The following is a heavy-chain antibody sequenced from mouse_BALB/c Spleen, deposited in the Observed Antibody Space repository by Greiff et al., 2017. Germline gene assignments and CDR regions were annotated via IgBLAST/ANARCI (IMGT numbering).Heavy chain of an antibody. D-gene: IGHD1-1*01. CDR2: ISNLAYSI. CDR1: GFTFSDYG. V-gene: IGHV5-15*02. J-gene: IGHJ1*01. CDR3: ARDRSSSYWYFDV. Sequence: EVQGVESGGGLVQPGGSRKLSCAASGFTFSDYGMAWVRQAPGKGPEWVAFISNLAYSIYYADTVTGRFTISRENAKNTLYLEMSSLRSEDTAMYYCARDRSSSYWYFDVWGAGTTVTVSS.